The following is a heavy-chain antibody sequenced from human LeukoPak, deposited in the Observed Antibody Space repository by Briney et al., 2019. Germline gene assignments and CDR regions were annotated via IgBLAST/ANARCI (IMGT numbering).Heavy chain of an antibody. V-gene: IGHV3-21*01. CDR1: GFTFSNYS. CDR3: ARAEALKFRDFDY. J-gene: IGHJ4*02. Sequence: GGSLRLSCAASGFTFSNYSMNWVRQAPGKGLEWVSSITCSGSYIYYADSVKGRFTISRDNARNSLYLQMNSLRAEDTAIYYCARAEALKFRDFDYWGQGTLVTVSS. CDR2: ITCSGSYI.